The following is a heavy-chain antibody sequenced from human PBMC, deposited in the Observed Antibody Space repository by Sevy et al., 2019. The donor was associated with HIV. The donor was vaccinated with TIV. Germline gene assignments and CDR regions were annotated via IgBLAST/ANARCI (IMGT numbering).Heavy chain of an antibody. V-gene: IGHV3-9*01. J-gene: IGHJ6*02. CDR3: ARDAGTGGSYMGYYFGMDV. CDR2: ITWNGRSL. Sequence: GGSLRLSCAASRFIFDDYGMHWVREIPGKGLEWVSGITWNGRSLGYADAVKGRFTISRDNGKKSVSLQMNSLRSEDTALYYCARDAGTGGSYMGYYFGMDVWGQGTTVTVSS. D-gene: IGHD1-26*01. CDR1: RFIFDDYG.